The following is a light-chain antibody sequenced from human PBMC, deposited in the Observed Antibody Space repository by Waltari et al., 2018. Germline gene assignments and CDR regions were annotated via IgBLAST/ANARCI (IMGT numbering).Light chain of an antibody. CDR2: DTS. CDR3: QKYGTLPAT. V-gene: IGKV3-20*01. J-gene: IGKJ1*01. CDR1: QSVSRY. Sequence: EIVXTQXPGXLSLXXGXXXXLSCGASQSVSRYFAWYQQRPCQPPRLLIYDTSTRATGIPDRFSGSGSGTDFSLTISRLEPEDFAVYYCQKYGTLPATFGQGTKVEI.